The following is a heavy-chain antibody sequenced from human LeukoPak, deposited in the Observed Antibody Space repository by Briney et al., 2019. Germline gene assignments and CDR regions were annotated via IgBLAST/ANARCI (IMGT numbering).Heavy chain of an antibody. CDR2: ISGGGGST. J-gene: IGHJ4*02. CDR3: VKADYGDLFDY. V-gene: IGHV3-23*01. CDR1: GFTFSSYA. Sequence: PGGSLRLSCAASGFTFSSYAMSWVRQAPGKGLEWVSAISGGGGSTYYADSVKGRFTISRDNSKNALYVQMNSLRAEDTAVYYCVKADYGDLFDYWGQGTLVTVSS. D-gene: IGHD4-17*01.